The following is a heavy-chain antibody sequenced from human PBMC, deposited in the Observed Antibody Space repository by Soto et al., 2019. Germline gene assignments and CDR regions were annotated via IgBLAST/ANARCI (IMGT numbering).Heavy chain of an antibody. Sequence: FAVSRGSFSRYYWTWIRQPPGKGLERXLXIXXXGXTXXXPXXXXGRFTMSRDSAKITLYLQMNRLRAEDPAVYYCARVSWREKYGMDVWGQGTTVTVSS. CDR1: RGSFSRYY. V-gene: IGHV3-11*01. CDR3: ARVSWREKYGMDV. J-gene: IGHJ6*02. CDR2: IXXXGXTX.